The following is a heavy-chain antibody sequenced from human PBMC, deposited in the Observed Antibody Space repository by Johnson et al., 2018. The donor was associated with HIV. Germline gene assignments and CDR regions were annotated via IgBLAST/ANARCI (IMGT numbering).Heavy chain of an antibody. V-gene: IGHV3-9*01. CDR3: AKDLSPNPRGGAFDI. CDR2: ISFNGGTI. J-gene: IGHJ3*02. D-gene: IGHD4-23*01. Sequence: VQLVESGGGLVQPGGSLRLSCAASGFTFDTSWMNWVRQAPGRGLEWVACISFNGGTIAYANSVKGRFTISRDNAKNSLSLQMNRLGTEDTALYYCAKDLSPNPRGGAFDIWGQGTMVTVSS. CDR1: GFTFDTSW.